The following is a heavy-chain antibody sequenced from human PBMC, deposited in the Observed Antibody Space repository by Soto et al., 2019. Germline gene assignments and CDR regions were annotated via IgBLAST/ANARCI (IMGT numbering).Heavy chain of an antibody. J-gene: IGHJ4*02. CDR3: AREGDGYNFDY. Sequence: PSETLSLTCTVSGGSISSYYWSWIRQPPGKGLEWIGYIYYSGSTNYNPSLKSRVTISVDTSKNQFSLKLSSVTAADTAVYYCAREGDGYNFDYWGQGTLVTVSS. D-gene: IGHD5-12*01. CDR1: GGSISSYY. CDR2: IYYSGST. V-gene: IGHV4-59*01.